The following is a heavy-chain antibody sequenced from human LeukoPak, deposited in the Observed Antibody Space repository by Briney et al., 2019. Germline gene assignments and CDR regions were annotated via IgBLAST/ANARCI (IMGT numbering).Heavy chain of an antibody. J-gene: IGHJ3*02. CDR1: GGSISSSNW. D-gene: IGHD3-16*01. CDR2: IYHSGST. CDR3: ARDAIAALGEDAFDI. V-gene: IGHV4-4*02. Sequence: KPSGTLSLTCAVSGGSISSSNWWSWVRQPPGKGLEWIGEIYHSGSTNYNPSLKSRVTISVDKSKNQFSLKLSSVTAADTAVYYWARDAIAALGEDAFDIWGQGTMVTVSS.